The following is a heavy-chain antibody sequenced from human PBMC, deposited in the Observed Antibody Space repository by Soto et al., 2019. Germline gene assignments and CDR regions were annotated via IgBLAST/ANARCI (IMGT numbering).Heavy chain of an antibody. V-gene: IGHV3-30*18. CDR2: ILYDGSNK. CDR3: AKDQPVTTLDP. D-gene: IGHD4-17*01. Sequence: QVQLVESGGGVVQPGRSLRLSCAASGFTFSSYGMHWVRQAPGKGLEWVAVILYDGSNKYYADSVKGRFTISRDNSKNTLYLQMNSMRAEDTAVYYCAKDQPVTTLDPWGQGTLVTVSS. CDR1: GFTFSSYG. J-gene: IGHJ5*02.